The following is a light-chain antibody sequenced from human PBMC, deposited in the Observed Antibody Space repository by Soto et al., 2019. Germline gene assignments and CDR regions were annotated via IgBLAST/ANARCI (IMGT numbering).Light chain of an antibody. CDR2: AAS. CDR1: ETISAG. Sequence: ISLTQSPHTLSVSPGGRATLSCEASETISAGLARYHHRPGQVHRHLLYAASTRAPGFPARFSGSGSGTDFTLAIANLQPEDFGLYYCQHYHNFPQTFGQGTKLEI. V-gene: IGKV3-15*01. CDR3: QHYHNFPQT. J-gene: IGKJ2*01.